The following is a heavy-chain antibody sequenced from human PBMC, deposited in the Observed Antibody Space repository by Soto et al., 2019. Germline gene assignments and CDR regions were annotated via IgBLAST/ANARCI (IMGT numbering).Heavy chain of an antibody. CDR3: AREVHIIRFLEWLTYGMDV. CDR1: GFTFSSYA. V-gene: IGHV3-30-3*01. Sequence: QVQLVESGVGVVQPGRSLRLSCAASGFTFSSYAMHWVRQAPGKGLEWVAVISYDGSNKYYADSVKGRFTISRDNSKNTLYLQMNSLRAEDTAVYYCAREVHIIRFLEWLTYGMDVWGQGTTVTVSS. J-gene: IGHJ6*02. CDR2: ISYDGSNK. D-gene: IGHD3-3*01.